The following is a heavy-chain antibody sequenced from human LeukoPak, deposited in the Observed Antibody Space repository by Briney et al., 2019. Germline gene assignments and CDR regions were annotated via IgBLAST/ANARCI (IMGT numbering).Heavy chain of an antibody. D-gene: IGHD3-10*01. CDR1: GGTVNSYA. CDR3: ARDGSGSYYSEYFDY. CDR2: IVPILGIA. V-gene: IGHV1-69*04. Sequence: SVKVSCKASGGTVNSYAISWVRQAPGQGLEWMGRIVPILGIANYAQKFQGRVTITADKSTSTAYMELSSLRSEDTAVYYCARDGSGSYYSEYFDYWGQGTLVTVSS. J-gene: IGHJ4*02.